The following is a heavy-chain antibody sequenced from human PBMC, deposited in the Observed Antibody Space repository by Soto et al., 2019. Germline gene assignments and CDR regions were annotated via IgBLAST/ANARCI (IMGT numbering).Heavy chain of an antibody. CDR2: IKQDGSDK. CDR1: GFTFSTYN. Sequence: EVQLVESGGGLVQPGGSLRLSCAASGFTFSTYNMTWVRQAPGKGLEWVATIKQDGSDKYYVDSVKGRFTISRDNAKNSLELQRNSLRAEDTAVYFCAIGGRNIWPDYSWFDPWGQGTLVTVSS. J-gene: IGHJ5*02. V-gene: IGHV3-7*05. CDR3: AIGGRNIWPDYSWFDP. D-gene: IGHD2-15*01.